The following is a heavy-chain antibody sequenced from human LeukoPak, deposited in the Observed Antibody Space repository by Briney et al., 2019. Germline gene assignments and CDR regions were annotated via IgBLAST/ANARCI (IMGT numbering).Heavy chain of an antibody. V-gene: IGHV4-34*01. CDR2: INHSGST. D-gene: IGHD3-10*01. Sequence: PSETLSLTCTASGGSISSYYWSWIRQPPGKGLEWIGEINHSGSTNYNPSLKSRVTISVDTSKNQFSLKLSSVTAADTAVYYCARGGYYGSDYWGQGTLVTVSS. CDR3: ARGGYYGSDY. J-gene: IGHJ4*02. CDR1: GGSISSYY.